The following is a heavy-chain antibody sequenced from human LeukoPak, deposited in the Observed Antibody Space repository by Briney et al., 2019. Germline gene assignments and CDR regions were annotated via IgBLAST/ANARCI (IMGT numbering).Heavy chain of an antibody. D-gene: IGHD2-2*01. CDR2: IKQDGSEK. J-gene: IGHJ6*02. Sequence: GGSLRLSCAASGFTFSSYAMSWVRQAPGKGLEWVANIKQDGSEKYYVDSVKGRFTISRDNAKNSLYLQMNSLRAEDTAVYYCARVDCSSTSCYYGMDVWGQGTTVTVSS. V-gene: IGHV3-7*01. CDR1: GFTFSSYA. CDR3: ARVDCSSTSCYYGMDV.